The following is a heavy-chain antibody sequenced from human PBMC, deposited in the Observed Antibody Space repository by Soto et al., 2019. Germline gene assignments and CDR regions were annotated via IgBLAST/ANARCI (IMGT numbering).Heavy chain of an antibody. CDR1: GDTFSRSA. CDR3: AKSMIASGGVIGYYHNGMDV. V-gene: IGHV1-69*01. CDR2: IIPKFGTA. Sequence: QVQLVQSGAEVKEPGSSVKVSCKASGDTFSRSAITWVRQAPGQGLEWMGGIIPKFGTANYAQKLKGRVTISADEFTTTAYMELSSLRSEVTAVYYCAKSMIASGGVIGYYHNGMDVWGQGTTVTVAS. D-gene: IGHD3-16*02. J-gene: IGHJ6*02.